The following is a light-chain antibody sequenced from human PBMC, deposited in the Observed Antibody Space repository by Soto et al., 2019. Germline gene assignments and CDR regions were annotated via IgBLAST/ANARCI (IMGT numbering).Light chain of an antibody. V-gene: IGKV1-39*01. CDR1: QSISNF. Sequence: DIQMTQSPSSLSASVGDRVTITSRASQSISNFLNWYQQKPGKAPELLIYAASSLHSGVPSRFSGSGSGTNFTLTISSLQPEDFATYSCQQSYTTPYTFGQGTKLEIK. CDR3: QQSYTTPYT. CDR2: AAS. J-gene: IGKJ2*01.